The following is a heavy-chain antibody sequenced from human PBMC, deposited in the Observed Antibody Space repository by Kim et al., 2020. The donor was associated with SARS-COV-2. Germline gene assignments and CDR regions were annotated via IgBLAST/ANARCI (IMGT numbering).Heavy chain of an antibody. D-gene: IGHD3-10*01. V-gene: IGHV3-49*04. J-gene: IGHJ4*02. CDR1: GFTFGDYA. Sequence: GGSLRLSCTASGFTFGDYAMSWVRQAPGKGLEWVGFIRSKAYGGTTEYAASVKGRFTLSRDDSKSIAYLQMNSLKTEDTAVYYCTREGHYGSGLFFDYWGQGTPVTVSS. CDR2: IRSKAYGGTT. CDR3: TREGHYGSGLFFDY.